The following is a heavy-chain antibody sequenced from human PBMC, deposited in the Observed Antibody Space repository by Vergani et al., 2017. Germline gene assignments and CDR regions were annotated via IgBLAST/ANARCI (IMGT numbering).Heavy chain of an antibody. V-gene: IGHV3-23*01. D-gene: IGHD5-12*01. J-gene: IGHJ6*02. CDR1: GFTFSSYA. CDR3: AKCGYSGPPPLYYYYYGTDV. Sequence: EVQLLESGGGLVQPGGSLRLSCAASGFTFSSYAMSWVRQAPGKGLEWVSAISGSGGSTYYADSVKGRFTISRDNSKNTLYLQMNSLRAEDTAVYYCAKCGYSGPPPLYYYYYGTDVWGQGTTVTVSS. CDR2: ISGSGGST.